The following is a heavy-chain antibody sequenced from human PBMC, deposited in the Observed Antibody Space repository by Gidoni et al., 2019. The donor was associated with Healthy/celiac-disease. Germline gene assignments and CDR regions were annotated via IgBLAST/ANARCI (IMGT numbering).Heavy chain of an antibody. CDR2: IWYDGSNK. J-gene: IGHJ6*02. CDR1: GFTFSSYG. Sequence: QVQLVESGGGVVQPGRSLRLSCAASGFTFSSYGMHWVRQAPGKGLEWVAVIWYDGSNKYYADSVKGRFTISRDNSKNTLYLQMNSLRAEDTAVYYCAREADYGSGSYYGDYYYYYGMDVWGQGTTVTVSS. V-gene: IGHV3-33*01. D-gene: IGHD3-10*01. CDR3: AREADYGSGSYYGDYYYYYGMDV.